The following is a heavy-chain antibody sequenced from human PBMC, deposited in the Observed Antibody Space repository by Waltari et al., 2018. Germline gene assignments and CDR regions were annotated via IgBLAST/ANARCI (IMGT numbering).Heavy chain of an antibody. CDR3: ARKWELLRNWFDP. D-gene: IGHD1-26*01. CDR2: HNHSGIT. J-gene: IGHJ5*02. Sequence: QPPGNGLECIWGHNHSGITNYTPSLKSRVTISVDTSKSQFSLKLCSVTAADTAVYYCARKWELLRNWFDPWGQGTLVTVSS. V-gene: IGHV4-34*01.